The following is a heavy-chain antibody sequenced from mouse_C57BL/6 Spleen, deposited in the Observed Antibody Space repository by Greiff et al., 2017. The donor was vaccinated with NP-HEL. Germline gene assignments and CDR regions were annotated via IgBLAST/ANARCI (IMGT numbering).Heavy chain of an antibody. V-gene: IGHV1-22*01. CDR1: GYTFTDYN. Sequence: VQLQQSGPELVKPGASVKMSCKASGYTFTDYNMHWVKQSHGKSLEWIGYINPNNGGTSYNQKFKGKATLTVNKSSSTAYMELRSLTSEDSAVYYCARVPGGNYEDWYFDVWGTGTTVTVSS. CDR3: ARVPGGNYEDWYFDV. D-gene: IGHD2-1*01. J-gene: IGHJ1*03. CDR2: INPNNGGT.